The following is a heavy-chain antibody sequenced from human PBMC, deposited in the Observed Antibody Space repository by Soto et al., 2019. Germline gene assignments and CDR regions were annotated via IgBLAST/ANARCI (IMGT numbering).Heavy chain of an antibody. V-gene: IGHV3-21*01. CDR1: GFTFRTYT. Sequence: GGSLRLSCISSGFTFRTYTMNWVRQAPGKGLEWVSGIRGFSPYTFYAESVKGRFTISRDNAKNSLYLQMNGLRAEDTAVYYCARDRGYDAHDYYYNAMDVWGQGTTVTVS. D-gene: IGHD3-10*01. CDR2: IRGFSPYT. J-gene: IGHJ6*02. CDR3: ARDRGYDAHDYYYNAMDV.